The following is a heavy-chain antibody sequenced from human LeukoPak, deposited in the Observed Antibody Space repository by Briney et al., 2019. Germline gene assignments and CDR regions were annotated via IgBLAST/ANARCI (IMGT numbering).Heavy chain of an antibody. CDR2: INPSGGST. CDR1: GYTFSTYC. Sequence: ASVKVSCKASGYTFSTYCMHWVRQAPGQGLEWMGIINPSGGSTFYAQNFQGRVTMTRDMSTSTVYMELSSLRSEDTAVYYCARGMGVWELLIHYFDYWGQGTLVTVSS. D-gene: IGHD1-26*01. CDR3: ARGMGVWELLIHYFDY. V-gene: IGHV1-46*01. J-gene: IGHJ4*02.